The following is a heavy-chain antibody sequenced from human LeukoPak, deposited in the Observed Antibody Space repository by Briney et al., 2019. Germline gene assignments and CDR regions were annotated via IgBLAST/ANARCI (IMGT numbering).Heavy chain of an antibody. D-gene: IGHD3-10*01. J-gene: IGHJ5*02. Sequence: SETLSLTCTVSGGSISLYFWSWIRQPPGKGLEWIGYISYTGSTNYNPSLKSRVTISVDTSKNQFSLQLTSVTAGDTAVYYCARDDYRGVTNFDPWGQGTLVTVSS. CDR1: GGSISLYF. V-gene: IGHV4-59*01. CDR2: ISYTGST. CDR3: ARDDYRGVTNFDP.